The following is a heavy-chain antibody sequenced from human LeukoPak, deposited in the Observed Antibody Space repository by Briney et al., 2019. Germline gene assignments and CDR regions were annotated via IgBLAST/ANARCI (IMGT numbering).Heavy chain of an antibody. V-gene: IGHV4-39*01. Sequence: PSETLSLTCTVSGGSIRSSYYWGWIRQPPGKGLEWIGSIYYSGSTYYNPSLKSRVTISVDTSKNQFSLKLSSVTAADTAVYYCARQTLYDFWSGYNYYMDVWGKGTTVTVSS. D-gene: IGHD3-3*01. CDR2: IYYSGST. CDR1: GGSIRSSYY. CDR3: ARQTLYDFWSGYNYYMDV. J-gene: IGHJ6*03.